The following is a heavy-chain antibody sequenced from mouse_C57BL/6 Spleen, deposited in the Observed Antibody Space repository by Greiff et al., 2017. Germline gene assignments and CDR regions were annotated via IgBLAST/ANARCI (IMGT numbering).Heavy chain of an antibody. Sequence: EVHLVESGGGLVQPGGSLKLSCAASVFTFSDYGMAWVRQAPRKGPEWVAFISNLAYSLYYADTVTGRFTISRENAKNTLYLDMSSLRSEDTAMYYCARDYGSSHAMDYWGQGTSVTVSS. J-gene: IGHJ4*01. V-gene: IGHV5-15*01. CDR2: ISNLAYSL. CDR1: VFTFSDYG. CDR3: ARDYGSSHAMDY. D-gene: IGHD1-1*01.